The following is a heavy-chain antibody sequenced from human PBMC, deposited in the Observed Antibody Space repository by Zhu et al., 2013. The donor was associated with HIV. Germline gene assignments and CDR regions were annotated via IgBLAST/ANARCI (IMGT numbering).Heavy chain of an antibody. CDR2: INPDSGDT. CDR3: LTSSILGY. D-gene: IGHD6-6*01. V-gene: IGHV1-2*02. CDR1: GDTFTGYY. Sequence: QVQLVQSGAEVKKPGASVKVSCKASGDTFTGYYFHWVRQAPRQGLEWMGWINPDSGDTNYAQKFQDRVTMTRDTSIRTAYMELRGLTSDDTAMYYCLTSSILGYWGQGTLVTVSP. J-gene: IGHJ4*02.